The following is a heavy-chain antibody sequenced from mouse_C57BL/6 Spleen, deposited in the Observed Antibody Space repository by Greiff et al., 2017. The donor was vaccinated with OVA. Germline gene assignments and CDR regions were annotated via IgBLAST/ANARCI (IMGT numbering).Heavy chain of an antibody. CDR2: INPSTGGT. J-gene: IGHJ2*01. Sequence: EVQLQQSGPELVKPGASVKISCKASGYSFTGYYMNWVKQSPEKSLEWIGEINPSTGGTTYNQKFKAKATLTVDKSSSTAYMQLKSLTSEDSAVYYCARDYGKDYWGQGTTLTVSS. D-gene: IGHD2-1*01. CDR3: ARDYGKDY. V-gene: IGHV1-42*01. CDR1: GYSFTGYY.